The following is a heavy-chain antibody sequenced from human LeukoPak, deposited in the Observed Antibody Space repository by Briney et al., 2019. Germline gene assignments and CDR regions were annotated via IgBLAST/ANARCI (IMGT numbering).Heavy chain of an antibody. V-gene: IGHV4-59*01. CDR3: ARTLVGATPGFLDY. D-gene: IGHD1-26*01. J-gene: IGHJ4*02. CDR1: GGSISSYY. Sequence: SETLSLTCTVSGGSISSYYWSWIRQPPGKGLEWIGYIYYSGSTNYNPSLKSQVTISVDTSKNQFSLKLSSVTAADTAVYYCARTLVGATPGFLDYWGQGTLVTVSS. CDR2: IYYSGST.